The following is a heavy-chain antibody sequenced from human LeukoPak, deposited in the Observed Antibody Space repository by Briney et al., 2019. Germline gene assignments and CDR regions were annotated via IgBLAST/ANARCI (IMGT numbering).Heavy chain of an antibody. CDR1: GFTFSSYW. V-gene: IGHV3-74*01. CDR2: INTDGSTT. CDR3: TRYLSGGFDS. J-gene: IGHJ4*02. D-gene: IGHD2-15*01. Sequence: PGGSLRLSCVGSGFTFSSYWMLWVRQAPGKGLVWASRINTDGSTTSYADSVKGRFTFSRDNAKNTLYLQMNSLRAEDTAVYYCTRYLSGGFDSWGQGTLVTVSS.